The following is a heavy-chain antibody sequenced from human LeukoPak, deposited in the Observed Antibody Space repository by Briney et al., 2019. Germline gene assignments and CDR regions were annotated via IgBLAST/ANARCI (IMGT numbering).Heavy chain of an antibody. CDR3: ARDRWPMTTVTTFDY. J-gene: IGHJ4*02. V-gene: IGHV3-21*01. CDR2: ISSSSSYI. CDR1: GSTFSSYA. Sequence: GGSLRLSCAASGSTFSSYAMSWVRQAPGKGLKWVSSISSSSSYIYYADSVKGRFTISRDNAKNSLYLQMNSLRAEDTAVYYCARDRWPMTTVTTFDYWGQGTLVTVSS. D-gene: IGHD4-17*01.